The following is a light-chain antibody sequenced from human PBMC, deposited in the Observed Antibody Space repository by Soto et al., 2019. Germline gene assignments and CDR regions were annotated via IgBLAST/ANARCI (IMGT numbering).Light chain of an antibody. Sequence: EIVMTQSPVTLSVSPGERATLSCRASQSVSSNLAWYQQKPGQAPRLLIYGASTGATGIPARFSGSGSGTKFTLTISSLQSEDFAVYYCQQYNNWPGTFGKGTKV. CDR1: QSVSSN. CDR3: QQYNNWPGT. V-gene: IGKV3-15*01. CDR2: GAS. J-gene: IGKJ1*01.